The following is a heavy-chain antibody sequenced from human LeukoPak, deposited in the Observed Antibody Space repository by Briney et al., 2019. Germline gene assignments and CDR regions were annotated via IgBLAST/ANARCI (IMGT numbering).Heavy chain of an antibody. Sequence: GGSLRLSCAASGFIFSDYYMSWIRQTPGKGLEWVSYISSFSGTINYADSVKGRFTISRDNAKNSLYLQMNTLRAEDTAVYFCAKSPVSSCRGSFCYPFDYWGQGNLVTVSS. CDR1: GFIFSDYY. CDR3: AKSPVSSCRGSFCYPFDY. CDR2: ISSFSGTI. V-gene: IGHV3-11*01. J-gene: IGHJ4*02. D-gene: IGHD2-15*01.